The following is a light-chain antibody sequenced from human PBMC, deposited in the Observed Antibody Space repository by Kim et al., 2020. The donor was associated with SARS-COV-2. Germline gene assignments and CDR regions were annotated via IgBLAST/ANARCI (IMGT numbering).Light chain of an antibody. J-gene: IGLJ3*02. CDR2: YDS. CDR3: QVWDSSSARWV. Sequence: PGKTARVSGGGNNIGSKSVLWYQQKPGQAPVLVIYYDSDRPSGIPERFSGSNSGNPATLTISRVEAGDEADYYCQVWDSSSARWVFGGVTKLTVL. CDR1: NIGSKS. V-gene: IGLV3-21*04.